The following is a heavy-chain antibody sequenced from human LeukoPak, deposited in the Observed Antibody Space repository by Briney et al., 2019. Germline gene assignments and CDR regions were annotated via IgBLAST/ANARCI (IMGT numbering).Heavy chain of an antibody. J-gene: IGHJ4*02. D-gene: IGHD5-24*01. CDR3: ARVAGDGYTIPDY. CDR1: GGFISSYY. V-gene: IGHV4-34*01. Sequence: KPSETLSLTCTVSGGFISSYYWSWIRQPPGKGLEWIGEINHSGNTNYNPSLKSRVTISVDTSKNQFSLKLSSVTAADTAVYYCARVAGDGYTIPDYWGQGTLVTVSS. CDR2: INHSGNT.